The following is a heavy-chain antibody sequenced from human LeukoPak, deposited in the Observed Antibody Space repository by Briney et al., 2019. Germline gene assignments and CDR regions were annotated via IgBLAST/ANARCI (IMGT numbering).Heavy chain of an antibody. CDR3: ARAAAGTPVNYYYYYMDV. CDR1: GGSISSSY. J-gene: IGHJ6*03. D-gene: IGHD6-13*01. V-gene: IGHV4-59*01. CDR2: IYYSGST. Sequence: SETLSLTCTVSGGSISSSYWSWIRQPPGKGLEWLGYIYYSGSTYYNPSLKSRVTISVDTSKNQFSLKLSSVTAADTAVYYCARAAAGTPVNYYYYYMDVWGKGTTVTVSS.